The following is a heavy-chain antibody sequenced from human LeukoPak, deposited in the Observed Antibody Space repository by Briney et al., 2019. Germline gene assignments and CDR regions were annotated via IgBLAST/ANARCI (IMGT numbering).Heavy chain of an antibody. CDR2: VSSDGSNK. CDR3: GRDLRHQLLYCLDY. V-gene: IGHV3-30*04. D-gene: IGHD2-2*02. J-gene: IGHJ4*02. CDR1: GFSFRSYA. Sequence: PGGSLRLSCAAPGFSFRSYAMHWVRQAPGKGLEWVAVVSSDGSNKYYADSVKGRFTISRDNSKNTVYLQMNSLRAEDTAVYYCGRDLRHQLLYCLDYWGQGTLVTVSS.